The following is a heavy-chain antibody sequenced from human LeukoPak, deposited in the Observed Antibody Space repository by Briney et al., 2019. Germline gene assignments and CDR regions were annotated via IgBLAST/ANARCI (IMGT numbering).Heavy chain of an antibody. CDR2: IYYSGNT. CDR1: GGSISRYY. J-gene: IGHJ5*02. V-gene: IGHV4-59*01. CDR3: ARGGYGSSSHNWFDP. D-gene: IGHD2-2*01. Sequence: PSETLSLTCTVSGGSISRYYRSWIPQPPGKGLEWIGYIYYSGNTNYNPSLKSRVTISVDTSKNQFSLKLSSVTVADTAVYYCARGGYGSSSHNWFDPWGQGTLVTVSS.